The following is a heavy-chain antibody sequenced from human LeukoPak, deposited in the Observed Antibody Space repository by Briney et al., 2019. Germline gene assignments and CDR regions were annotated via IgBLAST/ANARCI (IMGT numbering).Heavy chain of an antibody. Sequence: SETLSLTCAVSGYSISSGYYWGWIRQPPGKGLEWIGSIYHSGSTYYNPSLKSRVTISVDTSKNQFSLKLSSVTAADTAVYYCARLSVYHYSGSYLIRGWFDPWGQGTLVTVSS. J-gene: IGHJ5*02. CDR3: ARLSVYHYSGSYLIRGWFDP. V-gene: IGHV4-38-2*01. D-gene: IGHD3-10*01. CDR2: IYHSGST. CDR1: GYSISSGYY.